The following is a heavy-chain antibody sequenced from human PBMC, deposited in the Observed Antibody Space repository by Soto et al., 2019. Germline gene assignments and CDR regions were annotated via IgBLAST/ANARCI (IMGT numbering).Heavy chain of an antibody. J-gene: IGHJ6*03. D-gene: IGHD3-16*02. CDR2: IYYSGST. CDR3: ARSQAMITFGGVIVGTSDYYYYMAV. CDR1: GGSISSGGYY. V-gene: IGHV4-31*03. Sequence: SETLSLTCTVSGGSISSGGYYWSWIRQHPGKGLEWIGYIYYSGSTYYNPSLKSRVTISVDTSKNQFSLKLSSVTAADTAVYYCARSQAMITFGGVIVGTSDYYYYMAVWGKGTTVTVSS.